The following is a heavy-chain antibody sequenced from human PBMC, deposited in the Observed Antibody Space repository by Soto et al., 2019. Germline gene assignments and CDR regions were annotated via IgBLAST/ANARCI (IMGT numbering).Heavy chain of an antibody. D-gene: IGHD6-19*01. CDR1: GFTFSSYA. Sequence: GGSLRLSCAASGFTFSSYAIHWVRQAPGKGLEWVAIIWYDGSKKYHADSVMGRFTISRDNSKNTVYLQMNSLRADDTAVYYWARGFPKQGLAYGGQGPPVPAPS. J-gene: IGHJ4*02. V-gene: IGHV3-33*01. CDR2: IWYDGSKK. CDR3: ARGFPKQGLAY.